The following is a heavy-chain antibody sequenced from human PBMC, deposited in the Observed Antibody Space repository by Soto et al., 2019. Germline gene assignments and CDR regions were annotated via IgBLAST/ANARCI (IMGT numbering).Heavy chain of an antibody. CDR3: ARDVNYYDSSGYSFAY. J-gene: IGHJ4*02. CDR1: GFTFSSYS. Sequence: GGSLRLSCVASGFTFSSYSMNWVRQAPGKGLEWVSSISSSSSYIYYADSVKGRFTISRDNAKNSLYLQMNSLRAEDTAVYYCARDVNYYDSSGYSFAYWGKGTLVTVSS. CDR2: ISSSSSYI. V-gene: IGHV3-21*01. D-gene: IGHD3-22*01.